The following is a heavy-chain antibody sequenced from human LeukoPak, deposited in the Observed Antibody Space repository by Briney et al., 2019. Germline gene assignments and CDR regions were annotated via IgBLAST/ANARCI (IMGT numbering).Heavy chain of an antibody. D-gene: IGHD3-9*01. J-gene: IGHJ4*02. Sequence: SETLSLTCTVSSGSISSSSYYWGWIRQPPGKGLEWIGSIYYSGSTNYNPSLKSRVTISIDTSKNQFSLKLSSVTAADTAVYYCARVVIEYYDILTGYYTGFSFDYWGQGTLVTVSS. CDR2: IYYSGST. CDR3: ARVVIEYYDILTGYYTGFSFDY. CDR1: SGSISSSSYY. V-gene: IGHV4-39*07.